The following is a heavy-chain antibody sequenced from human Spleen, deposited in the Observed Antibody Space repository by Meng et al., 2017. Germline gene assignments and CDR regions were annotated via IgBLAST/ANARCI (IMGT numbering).Heavy chain of an antibody. CDR3: AGGSLTVTTENINY. V-gene: IGHV4-34*01. CDR2: INHSGST. D-gene: IGHD4-17*01. J-gene: IGHJ4*02. CDR1: GVSFSDCY. Sequence: GQLQECGAGLFKPSGSLPLTGFGAGVSFSDCYRSWIRKPAGKGLGWIEEINHSGSTNYTPSIERRATISVDSSQNNLSLKLSSVTAADSAVYYCAGGSLTVTTENINYWGQGTLVTVSS.